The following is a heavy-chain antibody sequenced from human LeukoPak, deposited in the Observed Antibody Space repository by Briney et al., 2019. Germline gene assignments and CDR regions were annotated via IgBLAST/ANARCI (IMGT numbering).Heavy chain of an antibody. Sequence: GGSLRLSCAASGFTFSDYAMSWVRQAPGKGLEWVSTINVSGGSTYYADSVKGRFTISRDNSKNTLYLQMNSLRAEDMAIYYCAKYGRSGYSSGMDVWGQGTTVTVSS. J-gene: IGHJ6*02. CDR3: AKYGRSGYSSGMDV. D-gene: IGHD2-15*01. V-gene: IGHV3-23*01. CDR1: GFTFSDYA. CDR2: INVSGGST.